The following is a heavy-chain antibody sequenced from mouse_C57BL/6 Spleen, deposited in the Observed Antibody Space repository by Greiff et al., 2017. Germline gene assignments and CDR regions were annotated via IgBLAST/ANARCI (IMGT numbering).Heavy chain of an antibody. V-gene: IGHV1-26*01. J-gene: IGHJ1*03. Sequence: EVQLQQSGPELVKPGASVKISCKASGYTFTDYYMNWVKQSHGKSLEWIGDINPNNGGTSYNQKFKGKATLTVDKSSSTAYMERRSLTSEDSAVYYDARGPQRGRYWYFDVWGTGTTVTVSS. CDR3: ARGPQRGRYWYFDV. CDR1: GYTFTDYY. CDR2: INPNNGGT.